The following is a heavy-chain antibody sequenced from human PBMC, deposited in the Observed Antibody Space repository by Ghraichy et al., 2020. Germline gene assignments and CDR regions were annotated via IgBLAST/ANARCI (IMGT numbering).Heavy chain of an antibody. V-gene: IGHV3-23*01. CDR1: GFTFGSYA. CDR2: IGRNGDDT. Sequence: GGSLRLSCAASGFTFGSYALSWVRQAPGKGLEWVSGIGRNGDDTHYADAVRGRFTASRDNSEQTLYLQMNSLRAEDTGVYYCAKDQRGSSPYYYYAMDVWGHGTTVTVSS. J-gene: IGHJ6*02. D-gene: IGHD1-26*01. CDR3: AKDQRGSSPYYYYAMDV.